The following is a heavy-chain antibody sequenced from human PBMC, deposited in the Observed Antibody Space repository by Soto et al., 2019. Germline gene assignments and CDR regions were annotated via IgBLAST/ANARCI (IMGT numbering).Heavy chain of an antibody. CDR1: GLSFSSYA. CDR3: AKDAKILDWLPTSYYFDF. D-gene: IGHD3-9*01. Sequence: EVQVLESGGGLAQPGRSLSLSWAVSGLSFSSYAMPGVRKSPGKGLEWASSISRSGNSTYSADSVRGRFTISRDNSKNTLYLQMNSLRAEDTAVYYCAKDAKILDWLPTSYYFDFWGQGTLVTVSS. CDR2: ISRSGNST. V-gene: IGHV3-23*01. J-gene: IGHJ4*02.